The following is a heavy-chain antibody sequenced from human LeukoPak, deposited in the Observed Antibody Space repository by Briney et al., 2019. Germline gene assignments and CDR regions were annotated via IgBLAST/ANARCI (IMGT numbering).Heavy chain of an antibody. V-gene: IGHV3-74*01. CDR2: IKNDGNS. CDR3: HPLAYITN. CDR1: GFTFSSYS. D-gene: IGHD3-10*01. J-gene: IGHJ4*02. Sequence: GGSLRLSCAASGFTFSSYSMNWVRQAPGKGLVWVAVIKNDGNSNYADSVKGRFIASRDDAKNTVYLQMSSLRADDTAVYYCHPLAYITNWGQGTLVTVSS.